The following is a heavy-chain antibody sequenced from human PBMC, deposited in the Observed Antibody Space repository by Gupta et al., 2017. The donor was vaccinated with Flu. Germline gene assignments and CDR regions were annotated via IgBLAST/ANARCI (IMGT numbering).Heavy chain of an antibody. CDR3: TRKVTHTHLDY. CDR1: GVPISSSSYD. CDR2: MSNRGST. V-gene: IGHV4-39*01. Sequence: QVQLQESGPGLVKPSETLSLTCSVSGVPISSSSYDWVWIRQPPGEGLEWLGSMSNRGSTYYNPSLKSRITISADTSKSQFSMQLSSVTAADTAVYYGTRKVTHTHLDYWGQGTLVTVAS. D-gene: IGHD2-21*02. J-gene: IGHJ4*02.